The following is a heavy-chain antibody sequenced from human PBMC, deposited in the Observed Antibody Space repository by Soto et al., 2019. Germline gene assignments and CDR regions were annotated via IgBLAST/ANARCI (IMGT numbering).Heavy chain of an antibody. D-gene: IGHD4-17*01. V-gene: IGHV3-33*01. Sequence: QPGGSLRLSCAASGFTFSSYGMHWVRQAPGKGLEWVAVIWYDGSNKYYADSVKGRFTISRDNSKNTLYLQMNSLRAEDTAVYYCARDDYGDYVGLDYWGQGTLVTVSS. CDR2: IWYDGSNK. CDR3: ARDDYGDYVGLDY. J-gene: IGHJ4*02. CDR1: GFTFSSYG.